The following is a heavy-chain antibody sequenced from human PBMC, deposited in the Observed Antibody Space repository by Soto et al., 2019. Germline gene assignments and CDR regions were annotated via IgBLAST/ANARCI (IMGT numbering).Heavy chain of an antibody. CDR1: GLTFSNYS. J-gene: IGHJ4*02. D-gene: IGHD3-9*01. V-gene: IGHV3-23*01. Sequence: VFLMIPCAASGLTFSNYSVSWVRKGQGKGLGWASAIGASGTGTYYADSMKGRLTISGDNSKNTLNLQMNSLRAEDTAVYDGALRKTGTYFDYWGQGTLVTVSS. CDR3: ALRKTGTYFDY. CDR2: IGASGTGT.